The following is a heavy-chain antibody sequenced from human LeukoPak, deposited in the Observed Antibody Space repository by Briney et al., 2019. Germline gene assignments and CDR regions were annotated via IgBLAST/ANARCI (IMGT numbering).Heavy chain of an antibody. CDR3: AKAPVTTCRGAYCYPFDY. J-gene: IGHJ4*02. D-gene: IGHD2-21*01. Sequence: GGSLRLSCAASGFTLSSYAMSWVRQAPGKGLEWVSAISDTGNTYHADSVKGRFTISRDSSKNTLFLQMNRLRPEDAAVYYCAKAPVTTCRGAYCYPFDYWGQGTLVTVSS. CDR2: ISDTGNT. CDR1: GFTLSSYA. V-gene: IGHV3-23*01.